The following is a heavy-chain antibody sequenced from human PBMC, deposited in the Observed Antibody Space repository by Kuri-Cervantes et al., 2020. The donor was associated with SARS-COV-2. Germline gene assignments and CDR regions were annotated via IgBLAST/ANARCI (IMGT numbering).Heavy chain of an antibody. D-gene: IGHD3-9*01. J-gene: IGHJ3*02. V-gene: IGHV3-11*04. CDR2: ISSSGSTI. Sequence: GGSLRLSCAASGFTFSDYYMSWIRQAPGKGPEWVSYISSSGSTIYYADSVKGRFTTSRDNAKNSLYLQMNSLRAEDTAVYYCARANEYYDILTGRNDAFDIWGQGTMVTVSS. CDR3: ARANEYYDILTGRNDAFDI. CDR1: GFTFSDYY.